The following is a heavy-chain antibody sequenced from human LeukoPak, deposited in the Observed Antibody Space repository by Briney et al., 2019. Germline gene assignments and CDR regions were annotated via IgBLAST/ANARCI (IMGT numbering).Heavy chain of an antibody. CDR1: GFTFSSYN. J-gene: IGHJ4*02. CDR2: ISSSSSYI. V-gene: IGHV3-21*01. Sequence: GGSLRLSCAASGFTFSSYNMNWVRQAPGKGLEWVSSISSSSSYIYYADSVKGRFTISRDNAKNSLYLQMNSLRTEDTAVYYCARGRDGSQSPIDDWGQGTLVTVSS. CDR3: ARGRDGSQSPIDD. D-gene: IGHD5-24*01.